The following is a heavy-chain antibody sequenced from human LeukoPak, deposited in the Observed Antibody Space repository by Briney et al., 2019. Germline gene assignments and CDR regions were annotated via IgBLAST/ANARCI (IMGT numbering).Heavy chain of an antibody. CDR1: GGSISSYY. Sequence: SETLSLTCTVSGGSISSYYWSWIRQPPGKGLEWIGYIYYSGSTNYNPSLKSRVTISVDTSKNQFSLKLSSVTAADTAVYYCARVGHSIAAAGTDYNCFDPWGQGTLVTVSS. D-gene: IGHD6-13*01. J-gene: IGHJ5*02. CDR2: IYYSGST. V-gene: IGHV4-59*01. CDR3: ARVGHSIAAAGTDYNCFDP.